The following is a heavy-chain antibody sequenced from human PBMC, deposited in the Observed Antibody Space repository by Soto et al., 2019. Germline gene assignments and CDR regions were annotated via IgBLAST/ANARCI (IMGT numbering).Heavy chain of an antibody. V-gene: IGHV4-39*01. CDR1: GGSISSTSNY. CDR3: DSSGYDNWFDP. J-gene: IGHJ5*02. CDR2: IDYSGST. D-gene: IGHD3-22*01. Sequence: PSETLSLTCTVSGGSISSTSNYWGWIRQPPGKGLEWIGIIDYSGSTDHNPSLKSRVTISVDTSKNQFSLRLTSVTAADTAIYYYDSSGYDNWFDPWGQGTLVTVSS.